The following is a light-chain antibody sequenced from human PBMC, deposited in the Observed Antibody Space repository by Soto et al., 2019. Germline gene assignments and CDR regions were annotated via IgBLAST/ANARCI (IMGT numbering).Light chain of an antibody. CDR3: HQHNNWWT. V-gene: IGKV3D-15*01. CDR1: ESVDST. J-gene: IGKJ1*01. Sequence: ETVLTQSPGTLSLSLGERGTLPCRASESVDSTALTWYQQTPGPAPRLIIYGASGRATGIPARFSGSGSGTDFTLTITSLQSEDCGVYYCHQHNNWWTFGQGTKVDI. CDR2: GAS.